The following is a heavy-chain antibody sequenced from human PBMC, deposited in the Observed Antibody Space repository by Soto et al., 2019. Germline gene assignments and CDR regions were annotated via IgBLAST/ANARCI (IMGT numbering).Heavy chain of an antibody. CDR1: GYSFTSYW. J-gene: IGHJ4*02. D-gene: IGHD3-9*01. Sequence: PGESLKISCKDSGYSFTSYWIGWVRQMPGKGLEWMGIIYPGDSDTRYSPSFQGQVTISADKSISTAYLQWSSLKASDTAMYYCARQGYDILTGYYIFDYWGQGTLVTVSS. CDR2: IYPGDSDT. CDR3: ARQGYDILTGYYIFDY. V-gene: IGHV5-51*01.